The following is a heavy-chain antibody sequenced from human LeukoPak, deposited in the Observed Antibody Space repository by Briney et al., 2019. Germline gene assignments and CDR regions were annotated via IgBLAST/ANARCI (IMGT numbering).Heavy chain of an antibody. J-gene: IGHJ6*02. CDR1: GFTFSDYY. Sequence: GGSLRLTCAASGFTFSDYYMSWIRQAPGKGLEWVSYVSSSSSYTNYADSVKGRFTISRDNAKNSLYLQMNSLRAEDTAVYYCARAPHYSNYGPYYYGMDVWGQGTTVTVSS. V-gene: IGHV3-11*06. CDR2: VSSSSSYT. CDR3: ARAPHYSNYGPYYYGMDV. D-gene: IGHD4-11*01.